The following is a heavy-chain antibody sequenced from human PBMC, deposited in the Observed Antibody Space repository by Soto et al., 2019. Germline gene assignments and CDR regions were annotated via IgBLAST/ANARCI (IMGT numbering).Heavy chain of an antibody. D-gene: IGHD2-2*01. CDR1: CGYCGGFD. CDR3: ARERKGYCSSTSCYAHYYYYYMDV. V-gene: IGHV4-34*01. J-gene: IGHJ6*03. CDR2: INHSGST. Sequence: PSQPLPLTCAGECGYCGGFDWSWILQPPGKGLEWIGEINHSGSTNYNPSLKSRVTISVDTSKNQFSLKLSSVTAADTAVYYCARERKGYCSSTSCYAHYYYYYMDVWGKGTTVTVSS.